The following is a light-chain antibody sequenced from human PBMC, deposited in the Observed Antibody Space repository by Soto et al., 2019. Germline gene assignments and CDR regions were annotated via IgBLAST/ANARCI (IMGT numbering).Light chain of an antibody. V-gene: IGKV3-20*01. CDR3: QQYGSSPLFI. Sequence: EIVLTQSPGTLSLSPGERATLSCRASQSVSSTYLAWYQQKPGQAPRLLIYGASNRATGIPDRFSGSGSGTDFTLTISRLEPEDFAVYYCQQYGSSPLFIFGPGTTVDIK. J-gene: IGKJ3*01. CDR2: GAS. CDR1: QSVSSTY.